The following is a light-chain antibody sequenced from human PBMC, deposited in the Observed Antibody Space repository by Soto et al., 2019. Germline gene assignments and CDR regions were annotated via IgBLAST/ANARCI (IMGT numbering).Light chain of an antibody. Sequence: QSVLTQPASVSGSPGQSITISCTGTSSDVGGYKYVSWYQQHPDKAPKLIIFEVSNRPSGISSRFSGSKSGNTTSLTISGLQAEDEAEYYCSSYTSSSTSEIFGRGTKVTVL. CDR1: SSDVGGYKY. CDR2: EVS. V-gene: IGLV2-14*01. CDR3: SSYTSSSTSEI. J-gene: IGLJ6*01.